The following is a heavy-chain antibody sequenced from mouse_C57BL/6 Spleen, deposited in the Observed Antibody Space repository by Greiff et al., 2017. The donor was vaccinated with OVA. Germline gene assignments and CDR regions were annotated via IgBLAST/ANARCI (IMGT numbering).Heavy chain of an antibody. CDR3: ARALITTVNFDY. CDR1: GYAFSSSW. D-gene: IGHD1-1*01. Sequence: VQLQQSGPELVKPGASVKISCKASGYAFSSSWMNWVKQRPGKGLEWIGRIYPGDGDSNYNGKLKGRATLSADKSSSTAYMQLSSLTTEDSAVYFCARALITTVNFDYWGQGTTLTVSS. V-gene: IGHV1-82*01. J-gene: IGHJ2*01. CDR2: IYPGDGDS.